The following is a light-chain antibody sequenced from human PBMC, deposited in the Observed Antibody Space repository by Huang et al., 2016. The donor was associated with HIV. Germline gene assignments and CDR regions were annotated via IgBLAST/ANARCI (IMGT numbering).Light chain of an antibody. J-gene: IGKJ1*01. V-gene: IGKV1-33*01. CDR2: DAS. Sequence: DIQMTQSPSSLSASVGDRVTITCQASQDIRNHLNWYQQKPGKAPKLLIYDASNLETGVPSRFSGSGSGTDFTFTISSLQPEDIATYYCQQYDNLPRTFGQGTKVEIK. CDR1: QDIRNH. CDR3: QQYDNLPRT.